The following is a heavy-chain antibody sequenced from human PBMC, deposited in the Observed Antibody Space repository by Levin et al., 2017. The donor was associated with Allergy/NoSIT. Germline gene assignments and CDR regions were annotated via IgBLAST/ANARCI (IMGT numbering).Heavy chain of an antibody. Sequence: GESLKISCKASGYTFTGYYMHWVRQAPGQGLEWMGWINPNSGGTNYAQKFQGRVTMTRDTSISTAYMELSRLRSDDTAVYYCAREIISSSSPVDYWGQGTLVTVSS. D-gene: IGHD6-6*01. J-gene: IGHJ4*02. CDR2: INPNSGGT. CDR3: AREIISSSSPVDY. V-gene: IGHV1-2*02. CDR1: GYTFTGYY.